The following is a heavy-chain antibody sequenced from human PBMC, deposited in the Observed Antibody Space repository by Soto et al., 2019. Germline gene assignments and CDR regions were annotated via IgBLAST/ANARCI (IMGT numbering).Heavy chain of an antibody. J-gene: IGHJ6*02. CDR3: AHSGPAGYYYYYYGMDV. D-gene: IGHD5-18*01. V-gene: IGHV2-5*01. CDR2: SYWNDDK. Sequence: QITLKESGPTLVKPTQTLTLTCTFSGFSLSTSGVGVGWIRQPPGKALEGLARSYWNDDKSYTPSLKSRLTITTDTSKNQLVLTMTTMDPVDTATYYCAHSGPAGYYYYYYGMDVWGQGTTVTVSS. CDR1: GFSLSTSGVG.